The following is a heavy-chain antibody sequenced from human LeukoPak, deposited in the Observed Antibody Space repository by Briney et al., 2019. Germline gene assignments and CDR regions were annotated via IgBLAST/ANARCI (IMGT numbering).Heavy chain of an antibody. CDR2: IYSGGST. CDR3: ARYTVVVTAIGAFDI. J-gene: IGHJ3*02. Sequence: GGSLRLSCAASGFTVSSNYMSWVRQAPGKGLEWVSVIYSGGSTYYADSVKGRFTISRDNSKNTLYLQMNSLRVEDTAVYYCARYTVVVTAIGAFDIWGQGTMVTVSS. D-gene: IGHD2-21*02. CDR1: GFTVSSNY. V-gene: IGHV3-66*01.